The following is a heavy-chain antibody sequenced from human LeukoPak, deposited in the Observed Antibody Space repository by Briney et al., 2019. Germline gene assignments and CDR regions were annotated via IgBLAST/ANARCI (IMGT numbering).Heavy chain of an antibody. Sequence: SETLSLTCTVSGGSISSYYWSWIRQPPGKGLEWIGYIYYSGSTNYNPSLKSRVTISVDTSKNQFSLKLSSVTAADTAVYFCARHVTPRDWFDPWGQGTLVTVSS. CDR3: ARHVTPRDWFDP. D-gene: IGHD5-18*01. CDR2: IYYSGST. J-gene: IGHJ5*02. V-gene: IGHV4-59*08. CDR1: GGSISSYY.